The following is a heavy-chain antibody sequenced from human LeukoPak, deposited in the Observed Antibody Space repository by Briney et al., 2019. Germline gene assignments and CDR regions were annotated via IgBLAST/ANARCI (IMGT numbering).Heavy chain of an antibody. J-gene: IGHJ4*02. V-gene: IGHV4-61*08. D-gene: IGHD4-17*01. CDR3: ARSHGGDYDNDLGIDY. Sequence: PSETLSLTCTVSGGSISSGGYYWSWIRQPPGKGLEWIGYIYYSGSTNYNPSLKSRVTISVDTSKNQFSLKLSSVTAADTAVYYCARSHGGDYDNDLGIDYWGQGTLVTVSS. CDR2: IYYSGST. CDR1: GGSISSGGYY.